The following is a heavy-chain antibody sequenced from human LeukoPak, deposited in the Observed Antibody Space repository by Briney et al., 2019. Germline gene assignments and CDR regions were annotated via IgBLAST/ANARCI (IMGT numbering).Heavy chain of an antibody. Sequence: SETLSLTCTVSGVSISSSSYYWGWIRQPPGKGLEWIGSIYYIGSTYYNPSLKSRVTISVDTSKNQFSLKLSSVTAADTAVYYCARDLGVRGVWGQGTLVTVSS. CDR2: IYYIGST. D-gene: IGHD3-10*01. CDR3: ARDLGVRGV. J-gene: IGHJ4*02. CDR1: GVSISSSSYY. V-gene: IGHV4-39*07.